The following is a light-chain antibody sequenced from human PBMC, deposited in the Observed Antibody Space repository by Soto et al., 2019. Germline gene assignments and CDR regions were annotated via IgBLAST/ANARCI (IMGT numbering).Light chain of an antibody. CDR1: QSVSNNY. V-gene: IGKV3-20*01. CDR2: GAS. Sequence: EIVLTQSPGTLSLSPGERATLSCRASQSVSNNYLAWYQQKPGQAPRLLIYGASNSATGIPDRFSGSGSGTDFTLTISRLEPEDFAVYSCQQYGSSGTFGQGTEVEI. J-gene: IGKJ1*01. CDR3: QQYGSSGT.